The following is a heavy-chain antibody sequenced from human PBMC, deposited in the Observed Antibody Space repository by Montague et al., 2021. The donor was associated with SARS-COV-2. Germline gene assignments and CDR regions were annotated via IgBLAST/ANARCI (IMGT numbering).Heavy chain of an antibody. Sequence: SETLSLTCTVSGGSISGYYWTWMRQPPGKGLEWLGHIYYTGSTKYNPSLKSRVTTSIDTPKNQFSLKLRSVTAADTAVYFCARAQTTCVIANCVNYLDYWGQGALVTVSS. D-gene: IGHD1-1*01. CDR2: IYYTGST. CDR3: ARAQTTCVIANCVNYLDY. J-gene: IGHJ4*02. V-gene: IGHV4-59*01. CDR1: GGSISGYY.